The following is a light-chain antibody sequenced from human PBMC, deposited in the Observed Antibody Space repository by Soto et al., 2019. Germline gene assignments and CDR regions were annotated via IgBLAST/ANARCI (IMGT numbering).Light chain of an antibody. CDR1: SGDIGGYDY. J-gene: IGLJ1*01. Sequence: QSALTQPPSASGSPGQSVTISCTGTSGDIGGYDYVSWYQQHPGKAPKLMIYEVTKRPLGVPDRCSGSKSGNTASLTVSGLQAEDEADYYCSSYAGSNNPYVFGAGTKLTVL. V-gene: IGLV2-8*01. CDR2: EVT. CDR3: SSYAGSNNPYV.